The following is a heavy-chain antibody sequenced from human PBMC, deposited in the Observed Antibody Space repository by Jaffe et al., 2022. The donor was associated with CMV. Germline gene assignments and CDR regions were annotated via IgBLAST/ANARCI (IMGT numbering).Heavy chain of an antibody. CDR2: IDPSDSYT. D-gene: IGHD6-19*01. V-gene: IGHV5-10-1*03. J-gene: IGHJ6*03. CDR3: ARAKYSSGWYFRSDPGLYYYYYMDV. CDR1: GYSFTSYW. Sequence: EVQLVQSGAEVKKPGESLRISCKGSGYSFTSYWISWVRQMPGKGLEWMGRIDPSDSYTNYSPSFQGHVTISADKSISTAYLQWSSLKASDTAMYYCARAKYSSGWYFRSDPGLYYYYYMDVWGKGTTVTVSS.